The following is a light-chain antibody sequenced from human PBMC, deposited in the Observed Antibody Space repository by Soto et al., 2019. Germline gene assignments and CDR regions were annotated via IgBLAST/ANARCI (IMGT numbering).Light chain of an antibody. CDR1: QSIDTY. J-gene: IGKJ1*01. CDR3: QQTYRTPLT. Sequence: DIQMTQSPSSLSASVGDRVTITCRASQSIDTYLNWYQQKPGKAPNLLIFSTSRLQSGFPSRFSGSGSGTSFTLPISSLQPEEFATYYCQQTYRTPLTFGQGTKVEI. V-gene: IGKV1-39*01. CDR2: STS.